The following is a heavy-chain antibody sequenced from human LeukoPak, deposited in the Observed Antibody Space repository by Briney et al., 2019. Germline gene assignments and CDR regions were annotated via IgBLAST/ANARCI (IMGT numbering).Heavy chain of an antibody. CDR2: IASDGSGT. CDR1: GFTFSSYW. CDR3: ARGRPHGNDY. J-gene: IGHJ4*02. Sequence: GGSLRLSCAASGFTFSSYWMNWVRQAPGKGLVWVSRIASDGSGTTYADSVKGRFSISRDNAKNTLYLQINSLRVEDTAVYYCARGRPHGNDYWGQGTLVTVSS. D-gene: IGHD4-23*01. V-gene: IGHV3-74*01.